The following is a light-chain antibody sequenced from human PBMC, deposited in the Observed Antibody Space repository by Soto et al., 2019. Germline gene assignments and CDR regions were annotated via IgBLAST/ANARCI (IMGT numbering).Light chain of an antibody. V-gene: IGKV3-20*01. CDR3: QQYGSSSWT. CDR2: GAS. Sequence: EIVLTQSPGTLSLSPGKRATLSCRASQSISSSYLAWYQQRPGQAPRLLIYGASSRATGIPDRFSGSGSGTKFTLQLSRLEPEDLAVYYCQQYGSSSWTFGEGTKVEIK. CDR1: QSISSSY. J-gene: IGKJ1*01.